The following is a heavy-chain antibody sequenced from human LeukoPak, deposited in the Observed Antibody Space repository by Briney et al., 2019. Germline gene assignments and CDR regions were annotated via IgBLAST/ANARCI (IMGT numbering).Heavy chain of an antibody. CDR3: ARGNHGRGGRGYSGYENYYYYYMDV. CDR1: GYTFTSYG. J-gene: IGHJ6*03. V-gene: IGHV1-18*01. Sequence: ASVKVSCKASGYTFTSYGISWVRQAPGQGLEWMGWISAYNGNTNYAQKLQGRVTMTTDTSTSTAYMELRSLRSDDTAVYYCARGNHGRGGRGYSGYENYYYYYMDVWGKGTTVTVSS. D-gene: IGHD5-12*01. CDR2: ISAYNGNT.